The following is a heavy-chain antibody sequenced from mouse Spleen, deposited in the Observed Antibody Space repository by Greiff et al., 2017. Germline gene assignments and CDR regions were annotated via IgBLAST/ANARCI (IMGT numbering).Heavy chain of an antibody. CDR1: GYTFTSYW. J-gene: IGHJ2*01. D-gene: IGHD1-1*01. CDR3: ARHGTTVVADY. V-gene: IGHV1-50*01. CDR2: IDPSDSYT. Sequence: VQLQQPGAELVKPGASVKLSCKASGYTFTSYWMQWVKQRPGQGLEWIGEIDPSDSYTNYNQKFKGKATLTVDTSTSTAYMQLSSLTSEDSAVYYCARHGTTVVADYWGQGTTLTVSS.